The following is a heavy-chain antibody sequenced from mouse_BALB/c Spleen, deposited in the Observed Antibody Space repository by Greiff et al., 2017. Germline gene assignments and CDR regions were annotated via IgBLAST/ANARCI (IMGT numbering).Heavy chain of an antibody. V-gene: IGHV5-17*02. Sequence: EVKVVESGGGLVQPGGSRKLSCAASGFTFSSFGMHWVRQAPEKGLEWVAYISSGSSTIYYADTVKGRFTISRDNPKNTLFLQMTSLRSEDTAMYYCARDGWLLRYFDVWGAGTTVTVSS. CDR3: ARDGWLLRYFDV. D-gene: IGHD2-3*01. CDR1: GFTFSSFG. J-gene: IGHJ1*01. CDR2: ISSGSSTI.